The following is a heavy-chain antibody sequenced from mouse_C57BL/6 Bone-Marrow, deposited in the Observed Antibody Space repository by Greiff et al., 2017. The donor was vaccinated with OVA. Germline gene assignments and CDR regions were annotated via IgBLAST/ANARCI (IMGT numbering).Heavy chain of an antibody. V-gene: IGHV5-6*01. D-gene: IGHD1-2*01. CDR2: ISSGGSYT. J-gene: IGHJ3*01. CDR1: GFTFSSYG. CDR3: AGSLRAEAY. Sequence: EVQVVESGGDLVKPGGSLKLSCAASGFTFSSYGMSWVRQTPDKRLEWVATISSGGSYTYYPDSVKGRVTISSDNAKNTLYLQISSLNAEDTAMYYCAGSLRAEAYWGQGTLVTVSA.